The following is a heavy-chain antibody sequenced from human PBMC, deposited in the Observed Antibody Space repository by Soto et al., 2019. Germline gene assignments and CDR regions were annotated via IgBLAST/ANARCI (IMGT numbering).Heavy chain of an antibody. Sequence: EVQLVESGGGLVQPGGSLRLSCAASGFTITSYTMHWVRQAPGKGLEYVSAISSNGDSTYYTNSVRGRFTISRDTSKNTLFLQMGSLRPGDMAVDYCARSGDNGDHCLPYWGRGALVTVSS. CDR3: ARSGDNGDHCLPY. V-gene: IGHV3-64*01. CDR1: GFTITSYT. D-gene: IGHD2-21*01. J-gene: IGHJ4*02. CDR2: ISSNGDST.